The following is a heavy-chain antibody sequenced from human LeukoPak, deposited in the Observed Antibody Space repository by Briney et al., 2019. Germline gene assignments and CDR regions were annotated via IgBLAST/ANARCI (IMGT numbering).Heavy chain of an antibody. CDR2: IYYSGTT. V-gene: IGHV4-39*01. CDR3: ARRGLYGSSPFDP. CDR1: GGSISSSSYF. Sequence: SETLSLTCTVSGGSISSSSYFWGWIRQPPGKGLEWLGIIYYSGTTYYNPSLKSRATISVDTSKNQFSLKLSSVTAADTAVYYCARRGLYGSSPFDPWGQGTLVTVSS. J-gene: IGHJ5*02. D-gene: IGHD2-2*01.